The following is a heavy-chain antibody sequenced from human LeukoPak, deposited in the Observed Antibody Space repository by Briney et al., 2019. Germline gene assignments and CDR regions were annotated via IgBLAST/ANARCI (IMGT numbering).Heavy chain of an antibody. D-gene: IGHD3-10*01. V-gene: IGHV1-18*01. Sequence: GASVKVSCKASGYTFTSYGISWVRQAPGQGLEWMGWISAYNGNTNYAQKLQGRVTMTTDTSTSTAYMELRSLRSDDTAVYYCARDPLYYYGSGTPSEALGYWGQGTLVTVSS. J-gene: IGHJ4*02. CDR2: ISAYNGNT. CDR1: GYTFTSYG. CDR3: ARDPLYYYGSGTPSEALGY.